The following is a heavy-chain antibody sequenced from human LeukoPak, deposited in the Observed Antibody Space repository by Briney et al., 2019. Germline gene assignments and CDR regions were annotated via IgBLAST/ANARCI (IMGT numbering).Heavy chain of an antibody. V-gene: IGHV1-2*02. D-gene: IGHD4/OR15-4a*01. CDR2: INPNSGVT. J-gene: IGHJ4*02. CDR1: GYTFTGYY. Sequence: GASVKVSCKASGYTFTGYYMHWVRQAPGHGLGWMGWINPNSGVTSYPQKFQGRVTMTMDTSFSTAYMELSRLRSDDTAFYFCAREGANGGYLHWGQGTLVTVSS. CDR3: AREGANGGYLH.